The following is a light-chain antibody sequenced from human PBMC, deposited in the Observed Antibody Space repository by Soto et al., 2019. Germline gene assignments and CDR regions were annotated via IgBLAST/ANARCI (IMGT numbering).Light chain of an antibody. CDR1: QTIGTW. CDR3: QHYNSFSGT. Sequence: DIQMTQSPSTLSASVGDRVTITCRASQTIGTWLAWYQQRPGKAPRLLVYGASTLQSGVPSRFSGSVSGTDFALTISCLQSEDFATYYCQHYNSFSGTFGQGTKVDIK. V-gene: IGKV1-5*01. J-gene: IGKJ1*01. CDR2: GAS.